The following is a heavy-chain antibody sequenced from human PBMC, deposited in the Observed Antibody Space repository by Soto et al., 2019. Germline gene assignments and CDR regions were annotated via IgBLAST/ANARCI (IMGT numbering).Heavy chain of an antibody. CDR3: ATLVYGDYYFDY. V-gene: IGHV1-46*01. CDR1: GYSFTNFH. J-gene: IGHJ4*02. D-gene: IGHD4-17*01. Sequence: ASVKVSCKASGYSFTNFHIHWVRQAPGQGLEWMGIIDPSGGITRYAQRLQGRITMTEDTSTDTAYMELSSLRSEDTAVYYCATLVYGDYYFDYWGQGTLVTVSS. CDR2: IDPSGGIT.